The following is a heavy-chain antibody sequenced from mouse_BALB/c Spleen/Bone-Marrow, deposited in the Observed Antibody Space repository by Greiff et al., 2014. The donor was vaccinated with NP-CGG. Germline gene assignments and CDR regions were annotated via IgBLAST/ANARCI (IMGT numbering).Heavy chain of an antibody. J-gene: IGHJ2*01. CDR2: IHPNSGNT. CDR1: GYTFTNSW. D-gene: IGHD2-14*01. Sequence: QVQLQQSGSVLVRPGASVKLSCKASGYTFTNSWIHWAKQRPGQSLEWIGEIHPNSGNTNFNEKFKVKATLTVDTSSSTAYVDLSSLTAEDSAVYYCARHHRYAYYFDYWGQGTTLTVSS. CDR3: ARHHRYAYYFDY. V-gene: IGHV1S130*01.